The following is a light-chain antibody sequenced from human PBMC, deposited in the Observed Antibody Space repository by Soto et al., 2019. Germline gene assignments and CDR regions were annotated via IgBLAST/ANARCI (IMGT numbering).Light chain of an antibody. CDR3: SSYTSSSTRV. CDR2: DVS. CDR1: SSYVGAYNY. J-gene: IGLJ1*01. V-gene: IGLV2-14*01. Sequence: SVVTQPAPLAGSPGPSITISLTGTSSYVGAYNYVSWYQQHPGKAPKLMIYDVSNRPSGVSDRFSGSKSGNTASLTISGLQAEDEADYYCSSYTSSSTRVFGTGTKVTVL.